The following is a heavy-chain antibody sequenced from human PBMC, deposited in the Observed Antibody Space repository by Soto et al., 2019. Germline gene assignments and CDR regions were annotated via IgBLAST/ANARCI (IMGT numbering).Heavy chain of an antibody. J-gene: IGHJ4*02. D-gene: IGHD3-22*01. CDR1: GGSISSYY. Sequence: SETLSLTCTVSGGSISSYYWSWIRQPPGKGLEWIGYIYYSGSTNYNPSLKSRVTISVDTSKNQFSLKPSSVTAADTAVYYCAREYYDSSGYYQWGQGTLVTVSS. V-gene: IGHV4-59*01. CDR3: AREYYDSSGYYQ. CDR2: IYYSGST.